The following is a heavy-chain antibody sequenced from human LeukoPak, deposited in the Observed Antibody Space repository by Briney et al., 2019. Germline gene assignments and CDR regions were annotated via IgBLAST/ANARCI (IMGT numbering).Heavy chain of an antibody. J-gene: IGHJ4*02. Sequence: GGSLRLSCAASGFTFSGSALHWVRQASGKGLEWVGRIRSTANGYATAYAASVKGRFTISRDNSKNTLYLQMNSLRAEDTAVYYCAKDSARKSIVGSTTRGVNDYWGQGTLVTVSS. CDR1: GFTFSGSA. CDR2: IRSTANGYAT. V-gene: IGHV3-73*01. CDR3: AKDSARKSIVGSTTRGVNDY. D-gene: IGHD1-26*01.